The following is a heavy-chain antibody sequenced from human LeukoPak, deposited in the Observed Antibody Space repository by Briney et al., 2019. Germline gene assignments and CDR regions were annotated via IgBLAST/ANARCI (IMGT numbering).Heavy chain of an antibody. CDR3: ARSIGLTGGGVDV. Sequence: GGSLRLSCAASGFSVSSNYISWVRQAPGKGLEWVSIIYSDGSTFHADSVKGRFTMSRDNSKNTLDLQMNSLRAEDTAVYYCARSIGLTGGGVDVWGQGTTVTVSS. D-gene: IGHD3-9*01. CDR2: IYSDGST. V-gene: IGHV3-53*01. CDR1: GFSVSSNY. J-gene: IGHJ6*02.